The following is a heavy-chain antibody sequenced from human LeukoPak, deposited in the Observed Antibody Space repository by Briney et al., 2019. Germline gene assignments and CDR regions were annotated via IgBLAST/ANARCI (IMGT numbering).Heavy chain of an antibody. V-gene: IGHV3-20*04. CDR3: ARDMLLEDAFDI. J-gene: IGHJ3*02. D-gene: IGHD3-10*02. CDR1: GFTFDDHA. CDR2: INWNGGST. Sequence: PGGSLRLSCEVSGFTFDDHAINWVRQAPGKGLEWVANINWNGGSTGYGDSVKGRFTISRDNTKNSVFLQMHSLRGDDTALYYCARDMLLEDAFDIWGQGTMVIASS.